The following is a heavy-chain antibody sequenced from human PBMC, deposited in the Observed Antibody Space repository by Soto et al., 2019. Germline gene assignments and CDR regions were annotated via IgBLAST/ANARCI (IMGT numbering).Heavy chain of an antibody. CDR3: AGDLYFVCKSPSTDYYYYSMDV. D-gene: IGHD3-16*01. CDR2: INAGNGNT. CDR1: GYTFTRYA. Sequence: ASVKVSCKASGYTFTRYAMHWVRQAPGQRLEGMGWINAGNGNTQHSQKFQGRVTITRDTSANTAYMELSSLRSEDTAVYYCAGDLYFVCKSPSTDYYYYSMDVGGKGTTVTVS. J-gene: IGHJ6*04. V-gene: IGHV1-3*01.